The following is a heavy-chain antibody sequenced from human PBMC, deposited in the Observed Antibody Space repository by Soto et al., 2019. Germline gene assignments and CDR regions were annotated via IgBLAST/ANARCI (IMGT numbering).Heavy chain of an antibody. Sequence: GGSLRLSCAASGLTFSSYGMHWVRQAPGRGLEWVAGISYDGRNKYYADSVKGRFTISRDNSKNTLYLQMNSLRAEDTAVYYCARDPPVGSPPSYGMDVWGQGTTVTVSS. CDR1: GLTFSSYG. D-gene: IGHD2-15*01. CDR2: ISYDGRNK. V-gene: IGHV3-30*03. J-gene: IGHJ6*02. CDR3: ARDPPVGSPPSYGMDV.